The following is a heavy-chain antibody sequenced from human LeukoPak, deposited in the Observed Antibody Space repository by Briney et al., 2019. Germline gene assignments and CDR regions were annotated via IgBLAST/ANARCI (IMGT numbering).Heavy chain of an antibody. V-gene: IGHV3-23*01. J-gene: IGHJ6*04. Sequence: GGSLRLSCAASGFRFTGYSMSWVRQAPGKGLEWVAGLGRSGEYTYYADSVKGRFTISRDNSKNTLYLQMNSLRADDTAVYYCAKDKRWLQIFPTSLDVWGKGTTVTVSS. CDR2: LGRSGEYT. CDR1: GFRFTGYS. CDR3: AKDKRWLQIFPTSLDV. D-gene: IGHD5-24*01.